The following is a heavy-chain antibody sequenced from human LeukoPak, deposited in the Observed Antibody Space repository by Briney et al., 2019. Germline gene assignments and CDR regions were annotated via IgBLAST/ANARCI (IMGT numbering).Heavy chain of an antibody. CDR1: GGSINNYY. J-gene: IGHJ4*02. Sequence: PSESLSLTCTVSGGSINNYYWSWIRQPPGQGLEWIGYIYYSGSTDYNPSLKSRVSISVDTSKNLFSLKLSSVTAADTAVYYCARIVPYNYGYVDYWGQGTLVTVSS. CDR3: ARIVPYNYGYVDY. CDR2: IYYSGST. D-gene: IGHD5-18*01. V-gene: IGHV4-59*01.